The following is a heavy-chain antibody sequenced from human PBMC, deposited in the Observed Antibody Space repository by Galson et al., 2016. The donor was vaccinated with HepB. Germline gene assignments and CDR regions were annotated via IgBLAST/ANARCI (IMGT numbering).Heavy chain of an antibody. Sequence: SETLSLTCTVSGDSTTNDYWSWIWIRQPPGKGLEWIGYIYYSGSTKYNPSLKSRVTISVDTSKKQFSLKVSSVTAADTAVYYCARGTVERYYYYDYMDVWGKGTTVTVSS. V-gene: IGHV4-59*01. CDR3: ARGTVERYYYYDYMDV. CDR1: GDSTTNDY. CDR2: IYYSGST. J-gene: IGHJ6*03. D-gene: IGHD1-1*01.